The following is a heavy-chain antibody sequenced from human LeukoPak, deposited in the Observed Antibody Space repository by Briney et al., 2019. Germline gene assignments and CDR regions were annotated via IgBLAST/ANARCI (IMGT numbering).Heavy chain of an antibody. Sequence: GGSLRLSCAASGFTFSSYAMHWVRQAPGKGLEWVAVISYDGSNKYYADSVKGRFTISRDNSKNTLYLQMNSLRAEDTAVYYCARVGIEIAVAGDYDYWGQGTLATVSS. CDR3: ARVGIEIAVAGDYDY. CDR2: ISYDGSNK. J-gene: IGHJ4*02. CDR1: GFTFSSYA. D-gene: IGHD6-19*01. V-gene: IGHV3-30-3*01.